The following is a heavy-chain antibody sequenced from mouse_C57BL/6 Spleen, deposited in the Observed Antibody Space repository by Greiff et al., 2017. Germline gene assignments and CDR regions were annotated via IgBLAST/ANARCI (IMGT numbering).Heavy chain of an antibody. CDR2: IDPEDGET. CDR1: GFNIKDYY. D-gene: IGHD1-1*01. V-gene: IGHV14-2*01. CDR3: ARQSYGSPHYYAMDY. J-gene: IGHJ4*01. Sequence: VQLQQSGAELVKPGASVKLSCTASGFNIKDYYMHWVKQRTEQGLAWIVRIDPEDGETKYAPKFQGKATITADTSSNTAYLQLSSLTSEDTAVYYCARQSYGSPHYYAMDYWGQGTSVTVAS.